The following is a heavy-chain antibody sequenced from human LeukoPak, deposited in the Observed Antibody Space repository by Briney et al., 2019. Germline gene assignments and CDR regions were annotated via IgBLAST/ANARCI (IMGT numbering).Heavy chain of an antibody. CDR1: GGSISTYY. CDR3: ARRNNWSDFPWFDP. J-gene: IGHJ5*02. Sequence: SETLSLTCTVSGGSISTYYWSWIRQPPGKGLEWIGYIYYSGSTSYNPSLMSRVTISVDTSKNQFSLKLTSVTAADTAVYYCARRNNWSDFPWFDPWGQGTLVTVSS. CDR2: IYYSGST. D-gene: IGHD1-20*01. V-gene: IGHV4-59*08.